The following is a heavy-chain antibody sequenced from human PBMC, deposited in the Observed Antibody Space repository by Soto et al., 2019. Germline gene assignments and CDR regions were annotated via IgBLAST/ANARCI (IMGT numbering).Heavy chain of an antibody. CDR2: ISSNGGST. V-gene: IGHV3-64*01. D-gene: IGHD2-15*01. Sequence: GGSLRLSCAASGFTFSSYAMHWVRQAPGKGLEYVSAISSNGGSTYYANSVKGRFTISRDNSKNTLYLQMGSLRAEDMAVYYCARELYCSGGSCYGGHYYYYMDVWGKGTTVTVSS. J-gene: IGHJ6*03. CDR3: ARELYCSGGSCYGGHYYYYMDV. CDR1: GFTFSSYA.